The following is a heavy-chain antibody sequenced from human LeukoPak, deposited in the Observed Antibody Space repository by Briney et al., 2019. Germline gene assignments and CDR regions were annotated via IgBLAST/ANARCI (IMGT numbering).Heavy chain of an antibody. D-gene: IGHD3-22*01. CDR3: ARETSYYYDSSGYYGLDY. CDR2: IYYSGST. Sequence: TSETLSLTCTVSGGSISSYDWSWIRQPPGKGLEWIGYIYYSGSTNYNPSLKSRVTISVDTSKNQFSLNLSSVTAADTAVYYCARETSYYYDSSGYYGLDYWGQGTLVTVSS. CDR1: GGSISSYD. J-gene: IGHJ4*02. V-gene: IGHV4-59*01.